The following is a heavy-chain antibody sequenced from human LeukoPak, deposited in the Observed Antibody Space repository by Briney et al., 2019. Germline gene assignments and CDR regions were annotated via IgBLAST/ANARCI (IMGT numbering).Heavy chain of an antibody. Sequence: GGSLRLSCAASGFTVSSNYMSWVRQAPGKGLGWVSVIYSGGSTYYADSVKGRFTISRPNSKNTPQLQMNSLRAEDTAGYYCAGVSSWEDGDDAFDIWGQGTMVTVSS. V-gene: IGHV3-53*04. CDR1: GFTVSSNY. CDR2: IYSGGST. D-gene: IGHD6-13*01. J-gene: IGHJ3*02. CDR3: AGVSSWEDGDDAFDI.